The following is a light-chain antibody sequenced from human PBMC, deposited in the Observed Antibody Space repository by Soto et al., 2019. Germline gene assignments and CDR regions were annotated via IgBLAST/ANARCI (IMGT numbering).Light chain of an antibody. CDR3: QQYETYSGT. J-gene: IGKJ3*01. CDR2: RAS. Sequence: DIQMTQSPSTLSAYVGDRVTITCRASQTMNTWLAWYQQKPGKAPKLLIYRASNLVSGVPSRFSGSGSGTEFTLTISSLQPDDFSIYYCQQYETYSGTFGPGTKVDI. CDR1: QTMNTW. V-gene: IGKV1-5*03.